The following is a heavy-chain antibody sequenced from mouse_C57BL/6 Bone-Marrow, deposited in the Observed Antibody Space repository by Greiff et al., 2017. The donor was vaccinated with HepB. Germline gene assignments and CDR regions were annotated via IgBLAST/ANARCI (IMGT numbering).Heavy chain of an antibody. D-gene: IGHD1-1*01. V-gene: IGHV1-81*01. Sequence: VQLQQSGAELARPGASVKLSCKASGYTFTSYGISWVKQRTGQGLEWIGEIYPRSGNTYYNEKFKGKATLTADKSSSTAYMELRSLTSEDSAVYFCARPITTVVAHFDFWGRGTTLTVSS. CDR2: IYPRSGNT. CDR3: ARPITTVVAHFDF. J-gene: IGHJ2*01. CDR1: GYTFTSYG.